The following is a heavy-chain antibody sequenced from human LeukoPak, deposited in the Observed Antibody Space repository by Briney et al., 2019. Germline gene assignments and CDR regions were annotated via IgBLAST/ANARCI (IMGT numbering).Heavy chain of an antibody. CDR3: AHQRMGARGYWFDP. V-gene: IGHV3-23*01. D-gene: IGHD1-26*01. J-gene: IGHJ5*02. CDR1: GFTFSSYA. CDR2: ISGSGGST. Sequence: GSLRLSCAASGFTFSSYAMSWVRQAPGKGLEWVSAISGSGGSTYYADSVKGRFTISRDNSKNTLYLQMNSLRAEDTAVYYCAHQRMGARGYWFDPWGQGTLVTVSS.